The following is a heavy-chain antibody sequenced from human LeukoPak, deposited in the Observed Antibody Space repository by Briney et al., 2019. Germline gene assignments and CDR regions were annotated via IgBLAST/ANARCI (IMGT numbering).Heavy chain of an antibody. J-gene: IGHJ4*02. V-gene: IGHV4-34*01. Sequence: SETLSLTCAVYGESFSGYYWSWLRQAPGKGLGWVGEINHSRSTNYNPSLKSRVTISVDTSKNQFSLKLSSVTAADTAVYYCARGLLWFGELSWAYYFDYWGQGTLVTVSS. CDR3: ARGLLWFGELSWAYYFDY. CDR2: INHSRST. D-gene: IGHD3-10*01. CDR1: GESFSGYY.